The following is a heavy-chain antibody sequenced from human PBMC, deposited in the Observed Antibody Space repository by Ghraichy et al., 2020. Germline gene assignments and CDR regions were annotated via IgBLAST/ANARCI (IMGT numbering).Heavy chain of an antibody. V-gene: IGHV3-53*01. CDR1: GFTVSSNY. J-gene: IGHJ4*02. CDR3: ARDVSGSMTFDD. D-gene: IGHD3-10*01. CDR2: IYSGGST. Sequence: GESLRLSCVVSGFTVSSNYMSWVRQAPGKGLEWVSVIYSGGSTYYADSVKGRFTISRDNSKNTLYLQMNSLRAEDTAVYYCARDVSGSMTFDDWGQGTLVTVSS.